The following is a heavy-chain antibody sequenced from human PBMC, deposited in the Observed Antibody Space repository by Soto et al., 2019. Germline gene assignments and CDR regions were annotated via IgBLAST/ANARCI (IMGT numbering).Heavy chain of an antibody. J-gene: IGHJ6*02. CDR3: ARATFGAVLHLEV. CDR2: IYPSGAS. Sequence: SETLSLTCAVSGASISTEGYTWSWIRQPPGKGLEWIGYIYPSGASNYNPSLRSRVTISLDASRNRFSLSVGSVTAADTAVYYCARATFGAVLHLEVWGQGTTVTSP. CDR1: GASISTEGYT. D-gene: IGHD3-3*01. V-gene: IGHV4-30-2*01.